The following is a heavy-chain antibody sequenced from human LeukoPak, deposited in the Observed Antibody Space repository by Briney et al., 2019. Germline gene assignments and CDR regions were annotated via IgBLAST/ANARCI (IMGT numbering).Heavy chain of an antibody. CDR3: ARFHDYGDYEVI. Sequence: PGGSLRLSCAASGFTFSSYAMHWVRQAPGKGLEWVANIKQDGSEKYYVDSVKGRFTISRDNAKNSLYLQMNSLRAEDTAVYYCARFHDYGDYEVIWGQGTMVTVSS. V-gene: IGHV3-7*01. CDR1: GFTFSSYA. D-gene: IGHD4-17*01. CDR2: IKQDGSEK. J-gene: IGHJ3*02.